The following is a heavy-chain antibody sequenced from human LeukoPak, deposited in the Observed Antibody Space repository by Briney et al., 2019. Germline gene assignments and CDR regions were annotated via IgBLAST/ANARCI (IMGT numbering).Heavy chain of an antibody. V-gene: IGHV3-66*01. CDR2: IYSDGST. D-gene: IGHD4-23*01. J-gene: IGHJ4*02. Sequence: PGGSLRLSCAASGLTVSSNYMGWVRQAPGKGLEWVSVIYSDGSTYYADSVKGRFTISRDNSKNTVYLQMNSLRAEDTAVYFCARRPDYGGTPTFDHWGQGTLVTVSS. CDR3: ARRPDYGGTPTFDH. CDR1: GLTVSSNY.